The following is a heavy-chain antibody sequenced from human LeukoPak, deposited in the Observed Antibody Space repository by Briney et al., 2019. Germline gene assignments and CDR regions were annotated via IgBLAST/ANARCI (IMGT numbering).Heavy chain of an antibody. J-gene: IGHJ3*02. V-gene: IGHV4-30-4*08. CDR2: IYYSGST. CDR3: AGSESMWAFDI. CDR1: GGSISSGDYY. Sequence: TSQTLSLTCTVSGGSISSGDYYWGWIRQPPGKGLEWIGYIYYSGSTYYNPSLKSRVTISVDTSKNQFSLKLSSVTAADTAVYYCAGSESMWAFDIWGQGTMVTVSS. D-gene: IGHD2-21*01.